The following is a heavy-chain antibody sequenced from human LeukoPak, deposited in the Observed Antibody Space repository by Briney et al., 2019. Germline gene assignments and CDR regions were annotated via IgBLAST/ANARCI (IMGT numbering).Heavy chain of an antibody. CDR3: ARAQTTMAYYYYYMDV. J-gene: IGHJ6*03. Sequence: GSSVKVPCKASGGTFSSYAISWVRQAPGQGLEWMGRIIPIFGTANYAQKFQGRVTITADKSTSTAYMELSSLRSEDTAVYYCARAQTTMAYYYYYMDVWGKGTTVTVSS. CDR1: GGTFSSYA. CDR2: IIPIFGTA. D-gene: IGHD5-18*01. V-gene: IGHV1-69*06.